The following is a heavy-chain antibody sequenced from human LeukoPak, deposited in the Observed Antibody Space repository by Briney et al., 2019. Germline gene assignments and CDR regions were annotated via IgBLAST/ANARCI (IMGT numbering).Heavy chain of an antibody. CDR2: ISGSGGST. CDR3: ARELGSWWYFDY. D-gene: IGHD2-8*02. V-gene: IGHV3-23*01. J-gene: IGHJ4*02. CDR1: GFTFSSYA. Sequence: PGGSLRLSCAASGFTFSSYAMSWVRQAPGKGLEWVSAISGSGGSTYYADSVKGRFTISRDNAKNSLYLQMNSLRAEDTAVYYCARELGSWWYFDYWGQGTLVTVSS.